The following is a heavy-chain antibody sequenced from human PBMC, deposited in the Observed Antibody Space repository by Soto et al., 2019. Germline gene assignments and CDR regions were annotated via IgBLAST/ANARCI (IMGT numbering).Heavy chain of an antibody. J-gene: IGHJ4*02. V-gene: IGHV1-3*01. CDR2: INAGNGNT. CDR1: GYTFTSYA. Sequence: GASVKASCKSSGYTFTSYAMHWVRQAPGQRLEWMGWINAGNGNTKYSQKFQGRFTISRDNSKNTLYLQMNSLRAEDTAVYYCARDTLVPAAMGVFGLWGQGTLVTVSS. CDR3: ARDTLVPAAMGVFGL. D-gene: IGHD2-2*01.